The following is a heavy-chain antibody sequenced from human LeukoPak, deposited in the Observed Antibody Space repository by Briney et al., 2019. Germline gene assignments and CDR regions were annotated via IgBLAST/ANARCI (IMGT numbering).Heavy chain of an antibody. CDR1: GFTFSGFW. Sequence: GGSLRLSCAASGFTFSGFWMYWVRQPPGKGLVWVSRINSDGTTTTYADSVKGRFTISRDNAKNTLYLQMNSLRAGDTAVYYCATLDYFDSSTYGDYWGQGTLVTVSS. V-gene: IGHV3-74*01. J-gene: IGHJ4*02. D-gene: IGHD3-22*01. CDR2: INSDGTTT. CDR3: ATLDYFDSSTYGDY.